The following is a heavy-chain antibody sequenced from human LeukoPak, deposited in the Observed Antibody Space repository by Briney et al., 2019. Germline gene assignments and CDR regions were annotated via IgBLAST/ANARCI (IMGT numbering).Heavy chain of an antibody. V-gene: IGHV1-69*06. CDR3: ARSSRRYQLLRRPHYYYYMDV. Sequence: SVKVSCKASGGTFSSYAISWVRQAPGQGLEWMGGIIPIFGTANYAQKFQGRVTITADKSTSTAYMELSSLRSEDTAVYYCARSSRRYQLLRRPHYYYYMDVWGKGTTVTVSS. CDR2: IIPIFGTA. CDR1: GGTFSSYA. J-gene: IGHJ6*03. D-gene: IGHD2-2*01.